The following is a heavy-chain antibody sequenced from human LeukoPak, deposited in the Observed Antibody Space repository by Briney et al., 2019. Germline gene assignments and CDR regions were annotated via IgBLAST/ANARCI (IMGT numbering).Heavy chain of an antibody. Sequence: PGGSLRLSCAASGFSFSIYAMSWVRQAPGKGLEWVSVIYSGGSTYYADSVKGRFTISRDNSKNTLYLQMNSLRAEDTAVYYCARDAGYWGQGTLVTVSS. J-gene: IGHJ4*02. CDR3: ARDAGY. CDR2: IYSGGST. CDR1: GFSFSIYA. V-gene: IGHV3-66*02.